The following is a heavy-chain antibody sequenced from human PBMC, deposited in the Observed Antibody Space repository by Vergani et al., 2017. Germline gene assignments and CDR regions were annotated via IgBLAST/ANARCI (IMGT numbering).Heavy chain of an antibody. D-gene: IGHD2-8*01. CDR3: WDTNYANSWDV. Sequence: EVRLVESGGGLVKPGGSLRLSCQASGFAFSQDWLNWVRQIPGKGLEYIGLSKPKTEGGKKNYNAAMKGRVTISRDDSKSVLFLEMTNLAPEDTAVYYCWDTNYANSWDVWGEGSLVAVSS. J-gene: IGHJ4*02. CDR2: SKPKTEGGKK. V-gene: IGHV3-15*05. CDR1: GFAFSQDW.